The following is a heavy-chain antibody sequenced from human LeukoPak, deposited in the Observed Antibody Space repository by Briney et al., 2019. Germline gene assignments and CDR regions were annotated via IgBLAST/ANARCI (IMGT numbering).Heavy chain of an antibody. V-gene: IGHV4-59*12. D-gene: IGHD6-19*01. CDR3: ARGSSGPTAY. CDR2: IYYSGST. CDR1: GGSISSYY. J-gene: IGHJ4*02. Sequence: SETLSLTCTVSGGSISSYYWSWIRQPPGKGLEWIGYIYYSGSTNYNPSLKSRVTISVDTSKNQFSLKLSSVTAADTAVYYCARGSSGPTAYWGQGTLVTVSS.